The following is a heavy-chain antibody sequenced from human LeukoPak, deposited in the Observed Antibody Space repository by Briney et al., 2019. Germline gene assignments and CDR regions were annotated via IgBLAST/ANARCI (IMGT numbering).Heavy chain of an antibody. J-gene: IGHJ4*02. Sequence: PGGSPRLSCAASGFTVSSNYMSWVRQAPGKGLEWVSVIYSGGSTYYADSVKGRFTISRDNSKNTLYLQMNSLRAEDTAVYYCARGLAAAGVDYWGQGTLVTVSS. CDR1: GFTVSSNY. CDR3: ARGLAAAGVDY. V-gene: IGHV3-53*01. D-gene: IGHD6-13*01. CDR2: IYSGGST.